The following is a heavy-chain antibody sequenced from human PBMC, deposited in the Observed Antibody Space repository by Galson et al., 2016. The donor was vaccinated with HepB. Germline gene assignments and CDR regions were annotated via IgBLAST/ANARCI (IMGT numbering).Heavy chain of an antibody. V-gene: IGHV3-23*01. CDR2: ISGSGGST. CDR1: GFTFSSYA. CDR3: ASGIAVTTSNSFWYFDL. D-gene: IGHD3-10*01. Sequence: SLRLSCAASGFTFSSYAMSWVRQAPGKGLEWVSAISGSGGSTYYADSVKGRFTFSRDNSKNTLYLQMTSLRAEDTAVYYCASGIAVTTSNSFWYFDLWGRGTLVTVSS. J-gene: IGHJ2*01.